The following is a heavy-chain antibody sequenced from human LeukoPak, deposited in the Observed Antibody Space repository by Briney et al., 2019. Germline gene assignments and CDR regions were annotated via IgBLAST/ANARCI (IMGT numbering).Heavy chain of an antibody. Sequence: ASVKVSCKASGYKFTDSFMNWVRQAPGQGLEWVGWMNPNSGGTKCAQKFQGRVTMTSDTSINTAYMELTSLTSDDTAVYYCAREGSGGYNWFDPWGQGTLVTVSS. V-gene: IGHV1-2*02. CDR2: MNPNSGGT. CDR3: AREGSGGYNWFDP. D-gene: IGHD6-19*01. CDR1: GYKFTDSF. J-gene: IGHJ5*02.